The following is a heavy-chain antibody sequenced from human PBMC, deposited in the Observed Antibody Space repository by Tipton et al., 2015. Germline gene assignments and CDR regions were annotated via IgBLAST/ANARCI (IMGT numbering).Heavy chain of an antibody. CDR2: ITTDADAIKT. CDR3: TTSRDVYNYYYYAMDV. Sequence: SLRLSCVASGFTFSNEWMHWVRQAPGKGLEGVSHITTDADAIKTWYADSVKGRFTISRDNDKNTLYLQMNSLRAEDTAVYYCTTSRDVYNYYYYAMDVWGQGTTVTVSS. D-gene: IGHD5-24*01. J-gene: IGHJ6*02. V-gene: IGHV3-74*01. CDR1: GFTFSNEW.